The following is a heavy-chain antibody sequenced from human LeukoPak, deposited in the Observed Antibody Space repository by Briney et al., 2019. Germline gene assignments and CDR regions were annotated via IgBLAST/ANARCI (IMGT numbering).Heavy chain of an antibody. V-gene: IGHV4-59*01. J-gene: IGHJ4*02. Sequence: SETLSLTCTVSGGSISSYYWSWIRQPPGKGLEWIGYIYYSGSTNYNPSLKSRVTISVDTSKNQFSLKLSSVTAADTAVYYCARDGRAYTYGNDYWGQGTLVTVSS. CDR2: IYYSGST. CDR1: GGSISSYY. CDR3: ARDGRAYTYGNDY. D-gene: IGHD5-18*01.